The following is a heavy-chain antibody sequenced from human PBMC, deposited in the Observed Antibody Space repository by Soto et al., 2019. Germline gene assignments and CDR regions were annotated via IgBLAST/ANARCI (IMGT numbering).Heavy chain of an antibody. Sequence: EVQLVASGGGLVQPGGSLRLSCAVSGFTLSSYDIRWVRQTTGKGLEWVSSIGVTGDTYYLDAVKGRFTISRENARDSVYLQMNSLRAEDTAVYFCAREFCSRGLCYGWYYLDHWGQGTPVTVSS. CDR2: IGVTGDT. CDR3: AREFCSRGLCYGWYYLDH. V-gene: IGHV3-13*01. J-gene: IGHJ4*02. D-gene: IGHD2-2*01. CDR1: GFTLSSYD.